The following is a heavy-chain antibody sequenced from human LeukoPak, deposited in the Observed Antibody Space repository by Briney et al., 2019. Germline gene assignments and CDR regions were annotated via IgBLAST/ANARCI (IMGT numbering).Heavy chain of an antibody. J-gene: IGHJ4*02. CDR2: IRYDGSNK. V-gene: IGHV3-30*02. D-gene: IGHD3-9*01. Sequence: PGGSLRLSCAASGFTFSSYGMHWVRQAPGKGLERVAFIRYDGSNKYYADSVKGRFTISRDNSKNTLYLQMNSLRAEDTAVYYCAQTTPYDILTGYSPFDYWGQGTLVTVSS. CDR1: GFTFSSYG. CDR3: AQTTPYDILTGYSPFDY.